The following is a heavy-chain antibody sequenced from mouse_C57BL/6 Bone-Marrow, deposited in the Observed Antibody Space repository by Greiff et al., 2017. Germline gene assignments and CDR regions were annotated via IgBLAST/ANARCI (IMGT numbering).Heavy chain of an antibody. CDR2: INPNNGTT. V-gene: IGHV1-39*01. D-gene: IGHD1-1*01. J-gene: IGHJ3*01. CDR1: GYSFTDYY. CDR3: ARCSWAWFAY. Sequence: VQLKESGPELVKPGASVKISCKASGYSFTDYYMNWVKQSNGQSLEWIGVINPNNGTTSYNQKFKGKATLTVDQSSSTAYMQLNSLTSEDSAVYYCARCSWAWFAYWGQGTLVTVSA.